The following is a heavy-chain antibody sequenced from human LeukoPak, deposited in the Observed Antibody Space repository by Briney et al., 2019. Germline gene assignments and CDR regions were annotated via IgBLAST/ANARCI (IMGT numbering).Heavy chain of an antibody. CDR3: ARPYYDILTGYRHFDL. CDR1: GYSINRWYY. V-gene: IGHV4-38-2*02. CDR2: IYHSGST. Sequence: ETLSLTFTVSGYSINRWYYLGLIRQPPGKGLGGVGSIYHSGSTNYNPSLKSRVTILVDKSKNQFSLKLSSVTAADTAVYYCARPYYDILTGYRHFDLWGRGTLVTVSS. D-gene: IGHD3-9*01. J-gene: IGHJ2*01.